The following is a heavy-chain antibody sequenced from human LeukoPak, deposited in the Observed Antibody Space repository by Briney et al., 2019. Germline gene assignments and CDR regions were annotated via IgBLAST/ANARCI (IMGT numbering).Heavy chain of an antibody. V-gene: IGHV4-39*01. CDR2: IYYSGST. Sequence: SETLSLTYTVSGGSIGSSSYYWGWIRQPPGKGLEWIGSIYYSGSTYYNPSLKSRVTISVDTSKNQFSLKLSSVTAADTAVYYCARLPLYSSSWYGLSDYYYYGMDVWGQGTTVTVSS. J-gene: IGHJ6*02. D-gene: IGHD6-13*01. CDR1: GGSIGSSSYY. CDR3: ARLPLYSSSWYGLSDYYYYGMDV.